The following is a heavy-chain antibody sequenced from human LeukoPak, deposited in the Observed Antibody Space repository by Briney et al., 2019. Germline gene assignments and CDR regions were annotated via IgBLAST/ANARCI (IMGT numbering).Heavy chain of an antibody. CDR2: IYHSGST. CDR1: GGSISSGGYY. Sequence: SQTLSLTCTVSGGSISSGGYYWSWIRQPPGKGLEWIGYIYHSGSTYYNPSLKSRVTISVDRSKNQFSLKLSSVTAADTAVYYCARAENGITIFGVVPYYFDYWGQGTLVTVSS. D-gene: IGHD3-3*01. J-gene: IGHJ4*02. V-gene: IGHV4-30-2*01. CDR3: ARAENGITIFGVVPYYFDY.